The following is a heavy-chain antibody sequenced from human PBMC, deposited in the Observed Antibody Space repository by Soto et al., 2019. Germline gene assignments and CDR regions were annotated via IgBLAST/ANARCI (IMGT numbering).Heavy chain of an antibody. CDR2: INWNGGST. V-gene: IGHV3-20*04. Sequence: GGSLRLSCAASGFTFDDYGMSWVRQAPGKGLEWVSGINWNGGSTGYADSVKGRFTISRDNAKNSLYLQMNSLRAEDTALYYCARASITIFGVVSGGMDVWGQGTTVTVSS. J-gene: IGHJ6*02. CDR3: ARASITIFGVVSGGMDV. D-gene: IGHD3-3*01. CDR1: GFTFDDYG.